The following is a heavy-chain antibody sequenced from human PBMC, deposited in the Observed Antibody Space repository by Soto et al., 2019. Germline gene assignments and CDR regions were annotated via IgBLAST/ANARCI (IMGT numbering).Heavy chain of an antibody. V-gene: IGHV4-38-2*01. D-gene: IGHD1-26*01. CDR1: GYYIRSGYY. J-gene: IGHJ4*02. CDR3: VRSGGTYPDH. CDR2: IYHSGST. Sequence: SETLSLTCAVSGYYIRSGYYWAWIRQPPGKGLEWIGNIYHSGSTYYNPSLKSRVTMSIDTSKNQFSLSLRSATAPDTAIYYCVRSGGTYPDHWGQGALVTVSS.